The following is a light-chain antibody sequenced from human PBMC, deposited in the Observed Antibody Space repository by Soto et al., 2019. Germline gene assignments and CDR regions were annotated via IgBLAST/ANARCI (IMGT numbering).Light chain of an antibody. V-gene: IGKV1-9*01. CDR1: QGINSY. CDR3: QQRNSYPRT. Sequence: DIQLTQSPSVLSASVGDRVTITCRASQGINSYLAWYQQKPGKVPKLLIYAASTLHSGVPSRFSGSGSGTEFTLTISSRQPEDFATYYCQQRNSYPRTFGQGTKVEIK. CDR2: AAS. J-gene: IGKJ1*01.